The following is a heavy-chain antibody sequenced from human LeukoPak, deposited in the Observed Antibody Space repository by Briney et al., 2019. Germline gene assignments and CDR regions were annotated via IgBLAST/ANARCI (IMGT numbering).Heavy chain of an antibody. CDR2: ISDDGNNK. CDR3: ARRDSGYYDKAHAFDI. V-gene: IGHV3-30*03. J-gene: IGHJ3*02. D-gene: IGHD3-22*01. Sequence: PGGSLRLSCAASGFTFGSHDMHWVRQAPGKGLEWVAIISDDGNNKYYADSVKGRFSISRDNAKNTLYLQMNSLRAEDTAVYYCARRDSGYYDKAHAFDIWGQGTMVTVSS. CDR1: GFTFGSHD.